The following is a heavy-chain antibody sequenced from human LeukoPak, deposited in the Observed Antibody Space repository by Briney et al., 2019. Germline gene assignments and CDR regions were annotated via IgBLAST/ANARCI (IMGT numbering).Heavy chain of an antibody. D-gene: IGHD5-18*01. CDR1: GFTFSDYY. CDR3: ARAPYSSGSEAYDS. V-gene: IGHV3-11*01. CDR2: ISSSGSTI. Sequence: GGSLRLSCAASGFTFSDYYMSWIRQAPGKGLEWVSYISSSGSTIYYADSVKGRFTISRDNSKNSLYLQMNSLRAEDTAVYYCARAPYSSGSEAYDSWGPGTLLTVSS. J-gene: IGHJ4*02.